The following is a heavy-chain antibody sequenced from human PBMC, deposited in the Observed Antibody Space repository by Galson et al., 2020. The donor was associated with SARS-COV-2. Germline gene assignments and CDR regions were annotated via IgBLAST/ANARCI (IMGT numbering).Heavy chain of an antibody. J-gene: IGHJ4*02. D-gene: IGHD2-21*02. Sequence: ASVQVSCKASRNTFTGDFIHWVRQAPGQGLEYVGWINPKSGGKKYAQKFQGRVTMTRDTSTTTVYIELSGLISDDTAVYYCAREGTYCAGGDCYSFDYWGQGTLVTVSS. CDR2: INPKSGGK. CDR3: AREGTYCAGGDCYSFDY. CDR1: RNTFTGDF. V-gene: IGHV1-2*02.